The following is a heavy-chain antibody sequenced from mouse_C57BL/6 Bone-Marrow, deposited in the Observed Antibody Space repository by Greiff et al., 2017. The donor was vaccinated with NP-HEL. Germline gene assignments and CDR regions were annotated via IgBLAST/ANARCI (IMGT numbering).Heavy chain of an antibody. CDR1: GYTFTSYW. CDR2: IDPSDSYT. CDR3: ASAQLFAY. V-gene: IGHV1-59*01. Sequence: VKLQQPGAELVRPGPSVKLSCKASGYTFTSYWMHWVKQRPGQGLEWIGVIDPSDSYTNYNQKFKGKATLTVDTSSSTAYMQLSSLTSEDSAVYYCASAQLFAYWGQGTLVTVSA. J-gene: IGHJ3*01. D-gene: IGHD3-1*01.